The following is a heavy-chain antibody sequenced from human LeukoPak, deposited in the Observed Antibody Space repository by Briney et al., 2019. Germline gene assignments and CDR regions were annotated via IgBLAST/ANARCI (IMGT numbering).Heavy chain of an antibody. D-gene: IGHD2-15*01. CDR3: ARGSLYCSGGSCYWYYYYGMDV. J-gene: IGHJ6*02. Sequence: SETLSLTCTVSGGSISSGGYYWSWIRQPPGKGLEWIGYIYYSGSTYYNPSLKSRVTISVDTSKNQFSLKLSSVTAADTAVYYCARGSLYCSGGSCYWYYYYGMDVWGQGTTVTVSS. V-gene: IGHV4-30-4*08. CDR2: IYYSGST. CDR1: GGSISSGGYY.